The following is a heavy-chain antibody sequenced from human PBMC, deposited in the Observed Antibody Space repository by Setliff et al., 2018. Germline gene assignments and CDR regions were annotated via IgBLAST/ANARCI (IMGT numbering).Heavy chain of an antibody. D-gene: IGHD2-15*01. V-gene: IGHV1-2*02. Sequence: ASVKVSCKASADTFTGYYVHWVRQAPGQGLEWMGWINGNSGVTKYAQKFQGRVTMTSETSISIAYMELNSLTSEDTAVYYCARSPALLGIVYLDPWGQGTWVTVSS. CDR2: INGNSGVT. CDR3: ARSPALLGIVYLDP. CDR1: ADTFTGYY. J-gene: IGHJ5*02.